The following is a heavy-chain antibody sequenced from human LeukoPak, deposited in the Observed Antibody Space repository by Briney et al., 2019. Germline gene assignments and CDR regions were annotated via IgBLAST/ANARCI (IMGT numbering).Heavy chain of an antibody. D-gene: IGHD1-26*01. CDR3: ARVGSGVGAIWGFDY. J-gene: IGHJ4*02. CDR2: INPSGGST. CDR1: GYTFTRYY. Sequence: ASVKVSCKASGYTFTRYYMHWVRQAPGQGLEGMGTINPSGGSTSYAQKFQGRVTMTRDTSTSTVYMELSSLRSEDTAVYYCARVGSGVGAIWGFDYWGQGTLVTVSS. V-gene: IGHV1-46*01.